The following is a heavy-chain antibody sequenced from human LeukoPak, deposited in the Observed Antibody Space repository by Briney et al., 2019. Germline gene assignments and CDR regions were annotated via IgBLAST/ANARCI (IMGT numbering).Heavy chain of an antibody. D-gene: IGHD5-18*01. J-gene: IGHJ4*02. V-gene: IGHV3-30*18. CDR1: GFTFSSYG. Sequence: GGSLRLSCAASGFTFSSYGMHWVRQAPGKGLEWVAVISYDGSNKYYADSVKGRFTISRDNSKSTLYLQMNSLRAEDTAVYYCAKGGNTATAGTFFDYWGQGTLVTVSS. CDR2: ISYDGSNK. CDR3: AKGGNTATAGTFFDY.